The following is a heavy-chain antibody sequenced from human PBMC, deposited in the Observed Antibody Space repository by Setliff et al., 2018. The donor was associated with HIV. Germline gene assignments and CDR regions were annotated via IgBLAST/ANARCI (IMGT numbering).Heavy chain of an antibody. Sequence: ASVKVSCKASGYTFTSYAMNWVRQAHGQGLEWMGWINTNTGNPTYAQGFTGRFVFSLDTSVSTAYLQISSLKAEDTAVYYCARRPVVVVAATLDAFDIWGQGTMVTVSS. CDR3: ARRPVVVVAATLDAFDI. CDR1: GYTFTSYA. V-gene: IGHV7-4-1*02. D-gene: IGHD2-15*01. J-gene: IGHJ3*02. CDR2: INTNTGNP.